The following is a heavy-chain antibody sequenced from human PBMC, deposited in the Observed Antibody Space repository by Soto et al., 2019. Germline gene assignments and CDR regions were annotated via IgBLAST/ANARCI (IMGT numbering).Heavy chain of an antibody. Sequence: VQLVQSGAEVKKPGASLKVSCKASGYTFTSHGINWVRRAPGQALEWMGWISAHNGNTKYAEKFQGRITVATDTSTSTAYMELRSLRSDDTAVYYCARENVNSKSWYVVDYWGQGTLVTVSS. J-gene: IGHJ4*02. V-gene: IGHV1-18*01. CDR1: GYTFTSHG. D-gene: IGHD3-16*01. CDR3: ARENVNSKSWYVVDY. CDR2: ISAHNGNT.